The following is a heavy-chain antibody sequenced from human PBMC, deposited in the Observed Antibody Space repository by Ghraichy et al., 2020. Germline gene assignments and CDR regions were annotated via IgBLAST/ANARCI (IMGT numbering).Heavy chain of an antibody. CDR2: IKQDGSEK. Sequence: GGSLRLSCAASGFTFSSYWMSWVRQAPGKGLEWVANIKQDGSEKYYVDSVKGRFTISRDNAKNSLYLQMNSLRAEDTAVYYCATHGFAPPYGSGSHWGQGTLVTVSS. CDR3: ATHGFAPPYGSGSH. V-gene: IGHV3-7*03. CDR1: GFTFSSYW. J-gene: IGHJ4*02. D-gene: IGHD3-10*01.